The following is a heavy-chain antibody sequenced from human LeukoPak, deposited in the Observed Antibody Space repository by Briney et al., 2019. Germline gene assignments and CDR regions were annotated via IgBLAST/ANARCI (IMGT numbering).Heavy chain of an antibody. V-gene: IGHV3-21*01. CDR1: EFTFSGYG. J-gene: IGHJ3*02. CDR3: TKSRSSWSDDTFDI. D-gene: IGHD6-13*01. CDR2: ISTGGTYI. Sequence: GGSLRLSCAASEFTFSGYGMFWVRQAPGKGLEWISSISTGGTYIYYADSVKGRFTISRDNAKNSLYLQMNSLRAEDTAVYYCTKSRSSWSDDTFDIWGQGTMVTVSS.